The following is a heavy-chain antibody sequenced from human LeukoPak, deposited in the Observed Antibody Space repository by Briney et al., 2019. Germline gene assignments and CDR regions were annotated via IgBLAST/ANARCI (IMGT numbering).Heavy chain of an antibody. Sequence: GGSLRLSCAASGFTFSSYWMSWVHQAPGKGLEWVANIKQDGSEKYYVDSVKGRFTISRDNAKNSLYLQMNSLRAEDTAVYYCASFVHEVGGFFDYWGQGTLVTVSS. D-gene: IGHD3-16*01. J-gene: IGHJ4*02. CDR1: GFTFSSYW. V-gene: IGHV3-7*03. CDR2: IKQDGSEK. CDR3: ASFVHEVGGFFDY.